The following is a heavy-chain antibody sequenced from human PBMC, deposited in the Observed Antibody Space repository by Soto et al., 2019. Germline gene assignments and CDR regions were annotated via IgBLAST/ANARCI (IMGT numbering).Heavy chain of an antibody. V-gene: IGHV3-9*01. CDR2: ISWNSGSI. J-gene: IGHJ6*02. CDR3: AKDMGGSGSPDYYYYGMDV. CDR1: GFTFDDYA. Sequence: GGSLRLSCAASGFTFDDYAMHWVRQAPGKGLEWVSGISWNSGSIGYADSVKGRFTISRDNAKKSLYLQMNSLRAEDTALYYCAKDMGGSGSPDYYYYGMDVWGQGTTVTVS. D-gene: IGHD3-10*01.